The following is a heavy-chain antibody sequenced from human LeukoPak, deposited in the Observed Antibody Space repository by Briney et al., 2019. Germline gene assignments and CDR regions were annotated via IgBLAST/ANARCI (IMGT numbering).Heavy chain of an antibody. V-gene: IGHV4-61*01. Sequence: PSETLSLTCSVAGYSISSAYYWGWIRQPPGKGLEWIGYIYYSGSTNYNPSLKSRVTISVDTSKNQFSLKLSSVTAADTAVFYCARETSQKGTHYMDVWGKGTTVTISS. CDR2: IYYSGST. J-gene: IGHJ6*03. CDR1: GYSISSAYY. CDR3: ARETSQKGTHYMDV. D-gene: IGHD3-10*01.